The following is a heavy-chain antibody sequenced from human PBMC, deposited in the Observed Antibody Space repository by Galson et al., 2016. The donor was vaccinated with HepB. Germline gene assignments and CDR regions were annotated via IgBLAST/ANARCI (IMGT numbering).Heavy chain of an antibody. D-gene: IGHD2-15*01. J-gene: IGHJ6*02. CDR1: GFSFSDYY. CDR2: ISSSGSTI. Sequence: SLRLSCAASGFSFSDYYMSWIRQAPGKGLEWVSYISSSGSTIYYADSLKGQFTMSRDNAKKSMYLQMNNLRGDDTAVYYCAREGYCRGGSCYSGYYGMDVWGQGTTVTVSS. CDR3: AREGYCRGGSCYSGYYGMDV. V-gene: IGHV3-11*01.